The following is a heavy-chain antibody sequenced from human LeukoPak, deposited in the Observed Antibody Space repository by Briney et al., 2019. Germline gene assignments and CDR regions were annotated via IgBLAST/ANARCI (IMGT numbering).Heavy chain of an antibody. CDR1: GGTFSSYA. Sequence: SVKVSCKASGGTFSSYAIGWVRQAPGQGLEWMGGIIPIFGTANYAQKFQGRVTITADESTSTAYMELSSLRPEDTAVYYCARARGYSYGRSKYYFDYWGQGTLVTVSS. J-gene: IGHJ4*02. CDR3: ARARGYSYGRSKYYFDY. D-gene: IGHD5-18*01. CDR2: IIPIFGTA. V-gene: IGHV1-69*13.